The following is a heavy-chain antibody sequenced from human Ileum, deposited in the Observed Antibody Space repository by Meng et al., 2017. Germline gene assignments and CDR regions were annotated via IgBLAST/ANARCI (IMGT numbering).Heavy chain of an antibody. CDR1: GFTFSTSS. V-gene: IGHV3-74*01. D-gene: IGHD3/OR15-3a*01. CDR3: ARDWDWVVWDY. J-gene: IGHJ4*02. CDR2: IKPDGRTT. Sequence: EVQLVESGGGLVQPGGSLTLSCAASGFTFSTSSMHWVRQAPGKGLVWVSQIKPDGRTTAYADSVKGRFTISRDNAKSTLYLEMNSLRAEDAAVYYCARDWDWVVWDYWGQGTLVTVSS.